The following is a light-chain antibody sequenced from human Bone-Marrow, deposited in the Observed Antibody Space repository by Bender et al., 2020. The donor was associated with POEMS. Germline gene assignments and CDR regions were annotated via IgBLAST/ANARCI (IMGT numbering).Light chain of an antibody. CDR1: SSDVGAYKY. J-gene: IGLJ3*02. V-gene: IGLV2-14*03. Sequence: QPALTQPASVSGSPGQSITISCTGTSSDVGAYKYVSWYQQHPGKAPTLIIYNDNTRPSGVYDRFSGSKSGSTASLTISGLQGDDEAEYYCSSYTSVTSWVFGGGPKLTIL. CDR2: NDN. CDR3: SSYTSVTSWV.